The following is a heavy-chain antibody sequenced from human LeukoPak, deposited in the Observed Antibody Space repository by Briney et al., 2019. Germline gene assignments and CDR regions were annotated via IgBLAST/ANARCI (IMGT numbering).Heavy chain of an antibody. V-gene: IGHV3-33*01. CDR2: IWYDGSNK. Sequence: GRSLRLSCAASGFTFSSYGMHWVRQAPGKGLEWVAVIWYDGSNKYYADSVKGRFTISRDNSKDTLYLQMNSLRAEDTAVYYCATSGSGQFCDYWGQGTLVTVSS. CDR3: ATSGSGQFCDY. CDR1: GFTFSSYG. J-gene: IGHJ4*02. D-gene: IGHD6-19*01.